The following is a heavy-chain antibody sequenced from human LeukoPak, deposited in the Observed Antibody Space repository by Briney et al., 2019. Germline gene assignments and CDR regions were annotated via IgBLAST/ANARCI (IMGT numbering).Heavy chain of an antibody. D-gene: IGHD4-17*01. J-gene: IGHJ6*02. CDR3: AREGAGYGDYPYFYAMDV. Sequence: GGSLRLSCTASGFTFSNAWMNWVRQAPGKGLEWVANIHQDGSEKYYVDSVKGRFSISRDNARNSLYLQMNSLRAEDTAVYYCAREGAGYGDYPYFYAMDVWGQGTTVTVSS. CDR2: IHQDGSEK. CDR1: GFTFSNAW. V-gene: IGHV3-7*03.